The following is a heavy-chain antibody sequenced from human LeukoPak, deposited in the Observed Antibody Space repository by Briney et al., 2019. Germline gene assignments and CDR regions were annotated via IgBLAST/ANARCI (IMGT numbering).Heavy chain of an antibody. D-gene: IGHD1-26*01. V-gene: IGHV4-59*01. Sequence: SETLSLTCTVSGDSISSYYWSWIRQPPGKGLEWIGYMYYSGSTNYNPSLKSRVTISVDTSKNQFSLKLSSVTAADTAVYYCARGIIVGATWGENYNCFDPWGQGTLVTVSS. J-gene: IGHJ5*02. CDR1: GDSISSYY. CDR3: ARGIIVGATWGENYNCFDP. CDR2: MYYSGST.